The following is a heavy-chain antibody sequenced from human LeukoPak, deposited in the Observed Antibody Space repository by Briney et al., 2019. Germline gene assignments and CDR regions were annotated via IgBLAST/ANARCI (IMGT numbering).Heavy chain of an antibody. V-gene: IGHV1-69*01. CDR2: IIPIFGTA. CDR3: ARLIDCSSTTCYGMDD. J-gene: IGHJ6*04. CDR1: EGTFSSYA. D-gene: IGHD2-2*01. Sequence: SVKVSCKASEGTFSSYAISWVRQAPGQGLEWMGGIIPIFGTANYAQKFQGRVTITADESTSTAYMELSSLRSEDTAVYYCARLIDCSSTTCYGMDDWGKGTTVTVSS.